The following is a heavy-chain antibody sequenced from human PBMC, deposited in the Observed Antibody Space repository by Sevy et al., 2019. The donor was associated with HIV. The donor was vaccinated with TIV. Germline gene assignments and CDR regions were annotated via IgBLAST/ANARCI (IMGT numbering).Heavy chain of an antibody. D-gene: IGHD3-22*01. V-gene: IGHV3-23*01. J-gene: IGHJ4*02. CDR1: GFTFTEFV. CDR3: AKDVVGGYYDSSGYSDH. CDR2: INSGGGST. Sequence: GGSLRLSCAASGFTFTEFVMSWVRQAPGKWLECVSTINSGGGSTYYADSVKGRFTISRENSQNTLDLQMNSLRAEDTAVYYCAKDVVGGYYDSSGYSDHWGQGTLVTVSS.